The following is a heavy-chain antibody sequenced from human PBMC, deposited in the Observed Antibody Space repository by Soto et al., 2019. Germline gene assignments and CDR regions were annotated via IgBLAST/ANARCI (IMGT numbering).Heavy chain of an antibody. Sequence: ASVKVSCKASGYTFTSYAMHWVRQAPGQRLEWMGWINAGNGNTKYSQKFQGRVTITRDTSASTAYMDLSSLKSEDTAVYYCARELRYFDWLLPNDAFDIWG. V-gene: IGHV1-3*01. CDR1: GYTFTSYA. CDR2: INAGNGNT. J-gene: IGHJ3*02. CDR3: ARELRYFDWLLPNDAFDI. D-gene: IGHD3-9*01.